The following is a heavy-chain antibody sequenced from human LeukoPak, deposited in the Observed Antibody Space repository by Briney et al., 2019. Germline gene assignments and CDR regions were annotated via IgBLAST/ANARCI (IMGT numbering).Heavy chain of an antibody. Sequence: PSETLSLTCTVSGGSISSYYWSWIRQPPGKGLEWIGYIYYSGSTNYNPSLKSRVTISVDTSKNQFSLKLSSVTAADTAVYYCARRPLYDFWSGYYWNDYFDPWGQGTLVTVSS. D-gene: IGHD3-3*01. V-gene: IGHV4-59*01. CDR3: ARRPLYDFWSGYYWNDYFDP. CDR2: IYYSGST. CDR1: GGSISSYY. J-gene: IGHJ5*02.